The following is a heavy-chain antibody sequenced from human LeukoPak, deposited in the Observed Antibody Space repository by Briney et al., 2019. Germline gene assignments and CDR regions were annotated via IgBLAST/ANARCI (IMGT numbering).Heavy chain of an antibody. J-gene: IGHJ6*03. CDR3: ARGAGGYSYGHLYYYYYYMDV. V-gene: IGHV1-18*01. Sequence: ASVTVSFKASGYTFTTYNINWVRQAPGQRLEWMGWISDYNGNTNYAQKLQGRVTITADKSTSTAYMELSSLRSEDTAVYYCARGAGGYSYGHLYYYYYYMDVWGKGTTVTVSS. CDR1: GYTFTTYN. D-gene: IGHD5-18*01. CDR2: ISDYNGNT.